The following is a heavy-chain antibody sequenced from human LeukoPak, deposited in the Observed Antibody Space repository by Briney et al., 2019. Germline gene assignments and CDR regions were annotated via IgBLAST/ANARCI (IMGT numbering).Heavy chain of an antibody. V-gene: IGHV1-18*01. D-gene: IGHD3-10*01. CDR1: GYTFTSYG. CDR3: ARYGSGSYYNGGYYYGMDV. J-gene: IGHJ6*02. Sequence: ASVKVSCKASGYTFTSYGISWVRQAPGQGLEWMGWISAYNGNTNYAQKLQGRVTMTTDTSTSTAYMELRSLRSDDTAVYYCARYGSGSYYNGGYYYGMDVWGQGTTVTVPS. CDR2: ISAYNGNT.